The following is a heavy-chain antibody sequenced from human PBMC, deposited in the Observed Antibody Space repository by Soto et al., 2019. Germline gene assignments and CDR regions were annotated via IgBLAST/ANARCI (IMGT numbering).Heavy chain of an antibody. CDR1: GYTFSSFD. J-gene: IGHJ4*02. CDR3: ATEVAAATFDL. CDR2: MSPDSGDA. Sequence: QVQLVQSGAEVKKPGTSVKVSCKASGYTFSSFDINWVRQAPGQGLEWLGSMSPDSGDAGYEQKFQGRVTMTRNASISTAYLELSSLKSDDTAVYYCATEVAAATFDLWGQGTLVTVSS. V-gene: IGHV1-8*01. D-gene: IGHD2-2*01.